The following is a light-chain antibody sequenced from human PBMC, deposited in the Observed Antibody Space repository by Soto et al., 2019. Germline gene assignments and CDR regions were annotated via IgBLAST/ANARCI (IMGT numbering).Light chain of an antibody. V-gene: IGLV3-9*01. CDR2: RDN. CDR1: NIGSKN. Sequence: SSELTQPLSVSVTLGQTAKITCVGNNIGSKNVHWYQQKPGQAPLVVIYRDNKRPSGIPERFSGSNSGNTATLAIAGAQAGDEADYYCQVWDSSTGVFGSGTKLTVL. CDR3: QVWDSSTGV. J-gene: IGLJ1*01.